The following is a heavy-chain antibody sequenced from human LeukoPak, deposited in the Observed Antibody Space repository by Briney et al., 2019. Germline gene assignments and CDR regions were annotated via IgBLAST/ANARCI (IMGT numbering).Heavy chain of an antibody. CDR1: GFTFSSYD. Sequence: GGSLRRYCAASGFTFSSYDMHWVRQATGKGLEWVSAIGTAGDTYYPGSVKGRFTISRENAKNSLYLQMNSLRAGDTAVYYCARVDGSSNSWSYDYWGQGTLVTVSS. J-gene: IGHJ4*02. CDR3: ARVDGSSNSWSYDY. V-gene: IGHV3-13*01. D-gene: IGHD6-13*01. CDR2: IGTAGDT.